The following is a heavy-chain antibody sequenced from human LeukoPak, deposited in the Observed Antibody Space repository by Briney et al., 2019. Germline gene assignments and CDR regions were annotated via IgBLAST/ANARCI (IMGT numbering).Heavy chain of an antibody. Sequence: PSETLSLTCAVSGGSISSGGYSWSWIRQPPGKGLEWMGYIYHSGSTYYNPSLKSRVTISVDRSKNQFSLKLSSVTAADTAVYYCARVGIGDYVVAFDMWRQETMVSVS. CDR1: GGSISSGGYS. CDR2: IYHSGST. CDR3: ARVGIGDYVVAFDM. V-gene: IGHV4-30-2*01. D-gene: IGHD4-17*01. J-gene: IGHJ3*02.